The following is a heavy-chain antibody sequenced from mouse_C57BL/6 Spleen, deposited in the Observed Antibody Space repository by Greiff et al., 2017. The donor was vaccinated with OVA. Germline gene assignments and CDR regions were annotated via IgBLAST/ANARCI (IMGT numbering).Heavy chain of an antibody. J-gene: IGHJ4*01. V-gene: IGHV1-81*01. CDR1: GYTFTSYG. CDR3: ARCYYGSSYGYAMDD. D-gene: IGHD1-1*01. CDR2: IYPRSGNT. Sequence: VQLQQSGAELARPGASVKLSCKASGYTFTSYGISWVKQRTGQGLEWIGEIYPRSGNTYYNEKFKGKATLTADKSSSTAYMELRSLTSEDSAVYFCARCYYGSSYGYAMDDWGQGTSVTVAT.